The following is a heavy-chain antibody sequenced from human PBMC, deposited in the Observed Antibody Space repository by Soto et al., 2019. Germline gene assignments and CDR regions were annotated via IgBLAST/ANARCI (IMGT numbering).Heavy chain of an antibody. CDR2: IYYSGST. CDR1: GGSISSYY. Sequence: SETLSLTCTVSGGSISSYYWSWIRQPPGKGLEWIGSIYYSGSTYYNPSLKSRVTISVDTSKNQFSLKLSSVTAADTAVYYCARHASYGSGSYYLPRFDHWGQGTLVTVSS. CDR3: ARHASYGSGSYYLPRFDH. D-gene: IGHD3-10*01. J-gene: IGHJ4*02. V-gene: IGHV4-59*05.